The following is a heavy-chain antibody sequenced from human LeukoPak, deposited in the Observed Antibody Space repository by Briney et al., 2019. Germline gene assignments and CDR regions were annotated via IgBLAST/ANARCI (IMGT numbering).Heavy chain of an antibody. J-gene: IGHJ4*02. V-gene: IGHV1-24*01. CDR1: EYTHTELS. CDR2: FDPEDGET. Sequence: GASVKVSCKVSEYTHTELSMHWVRQAPGKGLEWMGGFDPEDGETIYAQKFQGRVTMTEATSTDTAYMELSSLRSEDTAVYYGTTGLYSSGADYWGQGTLVTVSS. D-gene: IGHD6-19*01. CDR3: TTGLYSSGADY.